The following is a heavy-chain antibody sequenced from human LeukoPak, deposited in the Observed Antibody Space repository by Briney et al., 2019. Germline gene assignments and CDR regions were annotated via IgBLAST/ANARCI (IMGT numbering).Heavy chain of an antibody. CDR1: GFTFSSYG. D-gene: IGHD1-26*01. CDR3: ANHLVGAPWDYYMDV. V-gene: IGHV3-30*02. J-gene: IGHJ6*03. Sequence: GGSLRLSCAASGFTFSSYGMHWVRQAPGKGLEWVAFIRYDGSNKYYADSVKGRFTISRDNSKNTLYLQMNSLRAEDTAVYYCANHLVGAPWDYYMDVWGKGTTVTVSS. CDR2: IRYDGSNK.